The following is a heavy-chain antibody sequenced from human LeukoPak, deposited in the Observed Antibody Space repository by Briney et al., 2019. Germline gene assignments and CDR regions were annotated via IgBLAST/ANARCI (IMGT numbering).Heavy chain of an antibody. V-gene: IGHV4-59*01. Sequence: PSETLSLTCTVSGDSISPYYWSWIRQPPGKGLEWIGYIYYTGMANYKPSLKGRLTMSLDTSKNQLSLILNSVTAADTAVYYCARKVPNDSSGYYYRGQFDPWGQGTLVTVSS. J-gene: IGHJ5*02. CDR2: IYYTGMA. CDR3: ARKVPNDSSGYYYRGQFDP. CDR1: GDSISPYY. D-gene: IGHD3-22*01.